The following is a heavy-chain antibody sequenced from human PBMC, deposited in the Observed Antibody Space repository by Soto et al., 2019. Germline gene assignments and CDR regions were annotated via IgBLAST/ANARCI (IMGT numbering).Heavy chain of an antibody. V-gene: IGHV4-4*07. CDR2: IYTSGST. Sequence: SETLSLTCTVSGGSISSYYWSWIRQPAGKGLEWIGRIYTSGSTNYNPSLKSRVTISVDTSKNQFSLKLSSVTAADTAVYYCARVRAVAATMWGNYYYYGMDVWGQGTTVTVSS. CDR1: GGSISSYY. D-gene: IGHD2-15*01. CDR3: ARVRAVAATMWGNYYYYGMDV. J-gene: IGHJ6*02.